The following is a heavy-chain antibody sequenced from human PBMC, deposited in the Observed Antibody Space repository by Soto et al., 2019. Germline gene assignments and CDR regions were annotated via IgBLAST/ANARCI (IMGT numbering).Heavy chain of an antibody. J-gene: IGHJ4*02. D-gene: IGHD3-22*01. CDR2: VFHNGDT. V-gene: IGHV4-4*02. CDR1: GGSISARNW. CDR3: TRLIYDSRLNYFYFDL. Sequence: SETLSLTCVVSGGSISARNWWSWVRQAPGKGLEWIGEVFHNGDTTYSPSLRSRVTISVDKSKNQFSLHLTSVTAADTAVYYCTRLIYDSRLNYFYFDLWGQGALVTVS.